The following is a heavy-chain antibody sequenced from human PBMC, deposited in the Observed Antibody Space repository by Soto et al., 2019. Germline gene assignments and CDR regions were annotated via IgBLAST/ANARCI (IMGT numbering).Heavy chain of an antibody. V-gene: IGHV3-23*01. CDR2: LPEIGTNT. CDR1: GFTFSNYG. D-gene: IGHD1-26*01. J-gene: IGHJ4*02. Sequence: LRLSCAASGFTFSNYGMGWVRQAPGKGLEWVSALPEIGTNTYYADSVKGRFTISRDNSKNTLFLQINNLRAGDTAVYYCAKKSGVGATWYFDYWGQGTLVTVSS. CDR3: AKKSGVGATWYFDY.